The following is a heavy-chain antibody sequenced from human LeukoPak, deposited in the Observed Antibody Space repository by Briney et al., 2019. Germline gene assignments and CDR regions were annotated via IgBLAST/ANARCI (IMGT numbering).Heavy chain of an antibody. Sequence: PGGSLRLSCAASEFTFNRYWMSWVRQAPGKGLQWVANIKHDGSEAHYVDSVQGRFTISRDNAKSSLSLQMNSLNVDDTGVYFCTRDALFGSGRTHLDFWSQGTLVSVSS. CDR3: TRDALFGSGRTHLDF. V-gene: IGHV3-7*04. CDR1: EFTFNRYW. D-gene: IGHD3-10*01. J-gene: IGHJ4*02. CDR2: IKHDGSEA.